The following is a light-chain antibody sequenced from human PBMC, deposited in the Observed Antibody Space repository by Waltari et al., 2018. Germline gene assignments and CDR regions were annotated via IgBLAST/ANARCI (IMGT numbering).Light chain of an antibody. CDR1: RSNIGANYD. Sequence: QSVLTQPPSVSGAPGQRVTISRPGHRSNIGANYDVQWYPQLPGTAPKPLTHGNTNRPSGVPDRFSASRSGTSASLAITGLQAADEGDYYCQSYDSSLSGVVFGGGTKLTVL. CDR2: GNT. CDR3: QSYDSSLSGVV. J-gene: IGLJ3*02. V-gene: IGLV1-40*01.